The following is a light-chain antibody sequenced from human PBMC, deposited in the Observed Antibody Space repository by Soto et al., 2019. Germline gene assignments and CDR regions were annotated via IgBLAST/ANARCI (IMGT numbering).Light chain of an antibody. J-gene: IGLJ1*01. V-gene: IGLV1-51*02. CDR2: ENN. Sequence: QSVLTQPPSVSAAPGQKVTISCSGSSSNIGNNYVSWYQQLPGTAPKFLIYENNKRPSGIPDRFSGSKSGTSATLGITGLQTGVDSNYSGGTWINSLTPYVF. CDR1: SSNIGNNY. CDR3: GTWINSLTPYV.